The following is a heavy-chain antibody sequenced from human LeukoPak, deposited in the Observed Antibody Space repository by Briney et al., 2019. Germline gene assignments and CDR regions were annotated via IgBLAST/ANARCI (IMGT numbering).Heavy chain of an antibody. V-gene: IGHV3-30*03. CDR3: ARGPGDY. J-gene: IGHJ4*02. CDR1: GLTFSSYS. CDR2: ISYDGSNK. Sequence: PGGSLRLSCAASGLTFSSYSMNWVRQAPGKGLEWVAVISYDGSNKYYADSVKGRFTISRDNSKNTLYLQMNSLRAEDTAVYYCARGPGDYWGQGTLVTVSS.